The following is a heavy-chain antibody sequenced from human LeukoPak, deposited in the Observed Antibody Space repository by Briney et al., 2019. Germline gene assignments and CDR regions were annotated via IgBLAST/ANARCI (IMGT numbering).Heavy chain of an antibody. V-gene: IGHV4-59*08. CDR2: IYYSGST. D-gene: IGHD3-10*01. CDR3: ARRVAYYYGSGSYAWFDP. J-gene: IGHJ5*02. CDR1: GGSISSYY. Sequence: PSETLSLTCTVSGGSISSYYWSWIRQPPGKGLEWIGYIYYSGSTNYNPSLKSRVTISVDTSKNQFSLKLSSVTAADTAVYYCARRVAYYYGSGSYAWFDPWGQGTLVTVSS.